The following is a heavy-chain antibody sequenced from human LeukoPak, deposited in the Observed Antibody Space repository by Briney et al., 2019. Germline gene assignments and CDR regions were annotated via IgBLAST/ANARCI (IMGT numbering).Heavy chain of an antibody. CDR2: ISSSSSYI. CDR3: ARDHYGDYGYIDY. J-gene: IGHJ4*02. Sequence: AGGSLRLSCATSGFTFSNHGMNWVRQAPGKGLEWVSSISSSSSYIYYADSVKVRFTISRDNAKNSLYLQMNSLRAEDTAVYYCARDHYGDYGYIDYWGQGTLVTVSS. D-gene: IGHD4-17*01. V-gene: IGHV3-21*01. CDR1: GFTFSNHG.